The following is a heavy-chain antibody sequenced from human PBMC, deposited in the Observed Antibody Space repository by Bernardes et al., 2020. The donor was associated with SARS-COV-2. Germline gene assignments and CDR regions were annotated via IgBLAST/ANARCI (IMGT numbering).Heavy chain of an antibody. V-gene: IGHV1-18*01. CDR2: ISAYNGNT. D-gene: IGHD3-3*01. CDR1: GYTLTSYV. CDR3: AREASGAYYDFWSGYYTPYGMDV. J-gene: IGHJ6*02. Sequence: ASVKVSCKASGYTLTSYVIIWVRQAPGQGLEWMGWISAYNGNTNYAQKLQGRVTMTTDTSTSTAYMELRSLRSDDTAVYYCAREASGAYYDFWSGYYTPYGMDVWGQGTTVTVSS.